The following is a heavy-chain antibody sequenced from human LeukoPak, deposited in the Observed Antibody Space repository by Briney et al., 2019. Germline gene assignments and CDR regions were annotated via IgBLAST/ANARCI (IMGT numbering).Heavy chain of an antibody. Sequence: GGSLRLSCAASGFTFDDYAMHWVRQAPGKGLEWVSGISWNSGSIGYADSVKGRFTISRDNAKNSLYLQMNSLRAEDTALYYCAKDMAGGLVSLFDYWGQGTLVTVSS. D-gene: IGHD3/OR15-3a*01. CDR2: ISWNSGSI. V-gene: IGHV3-9*01. CDR3: AKDMAGGLVSLFDY. CDR1: GFTFDDYA. J-gene: IGHJ4*02.